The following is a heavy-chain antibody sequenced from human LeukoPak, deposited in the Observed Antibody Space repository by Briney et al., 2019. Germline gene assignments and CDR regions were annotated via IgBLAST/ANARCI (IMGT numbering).Heavy chain of an antibody. CDR2: INHSGST. CDR1: GGSFSGYY. Sequence: SETLSLTCAVYGGSFSGYYWSWMRQPPGKGLEWIGEINHSGSTNYNPSLKSRVTISVDTSKNQFSLKLSSVTAAGTAVYYCARGPEIIAAAGTYYFDYWGQGTLVTVSS. CDR3: ARGPEIIAAAGTYYFDY. J-gene: IGHJ4*02. D-gene: IGHD6-13*01. V-gene: IGHV4-34*01.